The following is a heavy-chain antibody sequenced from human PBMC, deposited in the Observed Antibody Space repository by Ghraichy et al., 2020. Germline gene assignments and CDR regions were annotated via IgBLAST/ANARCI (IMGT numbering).Heavy chain of an antibody. CDR2: FYYSGST. J-gene: IGHJ5*02. Sequence: SETLSLTCTVSGGSISSSSYYWGWLRQPPGKGLEGIGSFYYSGSTYYNPSLKSRVTISVYTSKNQLSLKLISVTAADTSVYYCARHLSSASYYVYTWFDPWGQRTLVTVSS. D-gene: IGHD1-26*01. V-gene: IGHV4-39*01. CDR1: GGSISSSSYY. CDR3: ARHLSSASYYVYTWFDP.